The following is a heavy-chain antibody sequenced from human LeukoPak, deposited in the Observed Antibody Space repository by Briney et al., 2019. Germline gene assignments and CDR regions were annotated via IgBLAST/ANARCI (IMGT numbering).Heavy chain of an antibody. CDR1: GGSISTSSYY. CDR2: IHNSEST. D-gene: IGHD5-18*01. V-gene: IGHV4-39*01. CDR3: ARQFTFGYAFPYYLDY. Sequence: SETLSLTCTVSGGSISTSSYYWGWIRQPPGKGLEWIGNIHNSESTYYNPSLKSRVTMSVDTSKNQFSLKLSSVTAADTAVYYCARQFTFGYAFPYYLDYWARESRVTVSS. J-gene: IGHJ4*02.